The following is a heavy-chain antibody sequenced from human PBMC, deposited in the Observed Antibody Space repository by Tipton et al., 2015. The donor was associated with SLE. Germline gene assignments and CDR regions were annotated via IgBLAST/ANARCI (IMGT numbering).Heavy chain of an antibody. V-gene: IGHV4-39*01. J-gene: IGHJ3*02. Sequence: LRLSCTVSGVSISSSSYYWGWIRQSPGRGLEWIGSVYYSGSTYYSPSLKSRVTTSVDTSKNQFSLELTSVTAADTAVYYCAGKTYNWNSNAFDIWGQGTVVTVSP. CDR2: VYYSGST. D-gene: IGHD1-7*01. CDR1: GVSISSSSYY. CDR3: AGKTYNWNSNAFDI.